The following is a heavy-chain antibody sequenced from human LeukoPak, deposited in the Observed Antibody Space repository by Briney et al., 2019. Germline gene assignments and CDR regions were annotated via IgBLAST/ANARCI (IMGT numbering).Heavy chain of an antibody. CDR2: INTDGSST. Sequence: PGGSLILSCAASGFTFSSYAMHWVRQAPGKGLVWVSRINTDGSSTSYADSVKGRFTISRDNAKNTLYLQMNSLRAEDTAVYYCARDRGQKMGFDPWGQGTLVTVSS. CDR1: GFTFSSYA. CDR3: ARDRGQKMGFDP. J-gene: IGHJ5*02. V-gene: IGHV3-74*01. D-gene: IGHD2-8*01.